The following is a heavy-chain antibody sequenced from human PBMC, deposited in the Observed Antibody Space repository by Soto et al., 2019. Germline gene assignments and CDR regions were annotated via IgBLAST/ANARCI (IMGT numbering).Heavy chain of an antibody. CDR1: GFTFSNAW. J-gene: IGHJ4*02. V-gene: IGHV3-15*01. D-gene: IGHD1-1*01. CDR3: TTMDWNGLYYFDY. Sequence: EVQLVESGGGLVKPGGSLRLSCAASGFTFSNAWMSWVRQAPGKGLEWVGRIKSKTDGGTTDYAAPVKGRFTILRDDSKNTLYLQMNSLKTEDIAVYYCTTMDWNGLYYFDYCCQGTLVTVSS. CDR2: IKSKTDGGTT.